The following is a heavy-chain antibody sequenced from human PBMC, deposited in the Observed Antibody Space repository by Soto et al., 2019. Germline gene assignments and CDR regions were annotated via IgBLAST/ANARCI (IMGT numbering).Heavy chain of an antibody. CDR3: ARGGGIYSISWPLDY. CDR2: TSDYNGNT. CDR1: GYTFTNYG. J-gene: IGHJ4*02. V-gene: IGHV1-18*04. Sequence: GASVKVSCKASGYTFTNYGISWVRQAPGQGLEWMGWTSDYNGNTNYAQKFQGRVTLTTDTSTSTAYMELRSLRSDGTAVYYCARGGGIYSISWPLDYWGQGTLVTVSS. D-gene: IGHD6-13*01.